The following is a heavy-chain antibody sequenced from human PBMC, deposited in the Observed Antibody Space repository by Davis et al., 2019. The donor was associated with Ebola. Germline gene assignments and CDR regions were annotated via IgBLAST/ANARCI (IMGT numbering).Heavy chain of an antibody. CDR1: GFTFSSYS. CDR3: ARRKQPFDY. D-gene: IGHD6-13*01. J-gene: IGHJ4*02. V-gene: IGHV3-48*04. Sequence: GESLKISCAASGFTFSSYSMNWVRQAPGKGLEWVSYISSSSSTIYYADSVKGRFTISRDNAKNSLYLQMNSLRAEDTAVYYCARRKQPFDYWGQGTLVTVSS. CDR2: ISSSSSTI.